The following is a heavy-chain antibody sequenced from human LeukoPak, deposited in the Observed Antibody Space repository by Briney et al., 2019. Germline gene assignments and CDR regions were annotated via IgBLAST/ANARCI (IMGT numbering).Heavy chain of an antibody. CDR3: ARDQGYSSGWSLGY. J-gene: IGHJ4*02. Sequence: SVKVSCKASGGTFSSYAISWVRQAPGQGLEWKGRIIPTFGTANYAQKFQGRVTITTDESTSTAYMELSSLRSEDTAVYYCARDQGYSSGWSLGYWGQGTLVTVSS. CDR1: GGTFSSYA. CDR2: IIPTFGTA. V-gene: IGHV1-69*05. D-gene: IGHD6-19*01.